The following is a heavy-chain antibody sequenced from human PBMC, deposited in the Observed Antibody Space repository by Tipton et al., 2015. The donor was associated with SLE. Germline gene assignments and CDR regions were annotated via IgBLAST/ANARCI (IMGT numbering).Heavy chain of an antibody. Sequence: SLRLSCVGSEFTFDDYAMFWVRQAPGKGLEWVSGISWNSGSIGYADSVRGRFTISRDNAKNSVYLQMNSLRAEDTALYYCARGNYDSSAFYYEYYYFYMDVWGKGTTVTVSS. V-gene: IGHV3-9*01. CDR1: EFTFDDYA. D-gene: IGHD3-22*01. CDR2: ISWNSGSI. J-gene: IGHJ6*03. CDR3: ARGNYDSSAFYYEYYYFYMDV.